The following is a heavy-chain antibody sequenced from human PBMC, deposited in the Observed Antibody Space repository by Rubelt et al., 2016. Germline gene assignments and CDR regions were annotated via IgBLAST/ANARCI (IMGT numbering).Heavy chain of an antibody. CDR1: GFTFSNAW. CDR2: IKSKTDGGTT. J-gene: IGHJ5*02. V-gene: IGHV3-15*01. Sequence: SLRLSCAASGFTFSNAWMSWVRQAPRKGLEWVGRIKSKTDGGTTDYAAPVKGRFTISRDDSKNTLYLQMNSLKTEDTAAYYCTTDRYYYDSSGFPWFDPWGQGTLVTVSS. D-gene: IGHD3-22*01. CDR3: TTDRYYYDSSGFPWFDP.